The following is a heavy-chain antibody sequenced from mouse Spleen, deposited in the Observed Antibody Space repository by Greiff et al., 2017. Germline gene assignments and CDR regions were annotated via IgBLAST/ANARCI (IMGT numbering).Heavy chain of an antibody. J-gene: IGHJ4*01. CDR1: GFTFSDYG. CDR2: ISNLAYSI. V-gene: IGHV5-15*01. D-gene: IGHD2-1*01. CDR3: ARRRGNGAMDY. Sequence: EVQLMESGGGLVKPGGSLKLSCAASGFTFSDYGMAWVRQAPGQGPEWVAFISNLAYSIFYADTVPGRFTISRETAKNTLYLEMSSLRSEDTAMYDCARRRGNGAMDYWGQGTSVTVSS.